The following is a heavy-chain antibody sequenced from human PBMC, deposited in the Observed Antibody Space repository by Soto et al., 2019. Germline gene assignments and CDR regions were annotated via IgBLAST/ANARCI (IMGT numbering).Heavy chain of an antibody. CDR3: AKNPGYYYDSTGYHFDY. Sequence: EVQLLESGGGLVQPGGSLRLSCAASEFTFSNYAMSWVRQAPGKGLVWVSAISYGGGTTYYGDSVKGRFTISRDNSKNTLYLQMNSLRAEDTAVYYCAKNPGYYYDSTGYHFDYWGQGTLVTVSS. D-gene: IGHD3-22*01. CDR1: EFTFSNYA. J-gene: IGHJ4*02. V-gene: IGHV3-23*01. CDR2: ISYGGGTT.